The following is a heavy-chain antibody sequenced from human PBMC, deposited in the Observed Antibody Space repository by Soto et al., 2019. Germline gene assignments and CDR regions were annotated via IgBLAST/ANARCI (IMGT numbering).Heavy chain of an antibody. D-gene: IGHD5-12*01. J-gene: IGHJ4*02. CDR1: GYTFTKYG. CDR3: ARGTSGYDYGLFDF. Sequence: VQLVQSGGEVRKPGASVTVSCRASGYTFTKYGISWVRQAPGQGLEWMGWISADNDNTNYAQKLQGRVTMTTDTSTSTAYMQLRSLRSDDTAVYFCARGTSGYDYGLFDFWGQGTLVTVSS. CDR2: ISADNDNT. V-gene: IGHV1-18*01.